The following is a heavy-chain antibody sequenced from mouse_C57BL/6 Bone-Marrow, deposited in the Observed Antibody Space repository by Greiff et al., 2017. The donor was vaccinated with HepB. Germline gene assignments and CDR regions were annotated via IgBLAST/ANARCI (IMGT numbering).Heavy chain of an antibody. V-gene: IGHV1-72*01. J-gene: IGHJ4*01. CDR1: GYTFTSYW. D-gene: IGHD2-3*01. CDR2: IDPNSGGT. CDR3: ARSDGHYLSAMDY. Sequence: QVQLQQPGAELVKPGASVKLSCKASGYTFTSYWMHWVKQRPGRDLEWIGRIDPNSGGTKYNEKFQSKATLTVDKPSSTAYMQLSSLTSEDSAVYYCARSDGHYLSAMDYWGQGTSVTVSS.